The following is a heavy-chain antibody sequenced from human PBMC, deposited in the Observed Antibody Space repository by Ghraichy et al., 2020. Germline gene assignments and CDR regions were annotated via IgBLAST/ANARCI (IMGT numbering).Heavy chain of an antibody. D-gene: IGHD5-12*01. CDR1: GGSISSGGYY. V-gene: IGHV4-31*03. Sequence: SETLSLTCTVSGGSISSGGYYWSWIRQHPGKGLEWIGYIYYSGSTYFNPSLKSRISISLDTSKNQFSLKLSSVTVADTAVYYCARDRGGYDYSTNWFDPWGQGTLVTVSS. CDR3: ARDRGGYDYSTNWFDP. CDR2: IYYSGST. J-gene: IGHJ5*02.